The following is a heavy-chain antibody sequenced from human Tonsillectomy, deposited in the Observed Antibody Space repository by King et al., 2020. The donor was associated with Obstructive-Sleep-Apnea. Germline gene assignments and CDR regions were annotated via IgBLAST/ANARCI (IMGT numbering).Heavy chain of an antibody. CDR2: IYYSGST. CDR3: ARQGIQLWFGIDY. D-gene: IGHD5-18*01. Sequence: VQLQESGPGLVKPSETLSLTCTVSGGSISSYYWSWIRQPPGKGLEWMWYIYYSGSTNYNTSLQSRVTISVDTSKNQFSLKLSSVTAADTAVYYCARQGIQLWFGIDYWGQGTLVTVSS. V-gene: IGHV4-59*08. J-gene: IGHJ4*02. CDR1: GGSISSYY.